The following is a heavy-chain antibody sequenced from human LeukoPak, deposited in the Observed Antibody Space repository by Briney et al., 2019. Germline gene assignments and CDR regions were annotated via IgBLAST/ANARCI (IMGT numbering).Heavy chain of an antibody. CDR1: GYTFTGYY. V-gene: IGHV1-2*02. CDR2: INPNSGGT. Sequence: ASVKVSCKASGYTFTGYYMHWVRQAPGQGLEWMGWINPNSGGTNYAQKLQGRVTMTTDTSTSTAYMELRSLRSDDTAVYYCARLRGEKWELLYSYYYYMDVWGKGTTVTVSS. D-gene: IGHD1-26*01. CDR3: ARLRGEKWELLYSYYYYMDV. J-gene: IGHJ6*03.